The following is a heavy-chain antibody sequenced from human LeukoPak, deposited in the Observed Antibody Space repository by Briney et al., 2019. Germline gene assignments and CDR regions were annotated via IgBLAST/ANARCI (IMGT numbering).Heavy chain of an antibody. J-gene: IGHJ5*02. CDR1: GGTFSSYA. Sequence: GSSVKVSCKASGGTFSSYAISWVRQAPGQGLEWMGRIIPILGTANYAQKFQGRVTITTDESTSTAYMELSSLRSEDTAVYYCLVGDDFWSGPLLGFDPWGQGTLVTVSS. V-gene: IGHV1-69*11. CDR3: LVGDDFWSGPLLGFDP. D-gene: IGHD3-3*01. CDR2: IIPILGTA.